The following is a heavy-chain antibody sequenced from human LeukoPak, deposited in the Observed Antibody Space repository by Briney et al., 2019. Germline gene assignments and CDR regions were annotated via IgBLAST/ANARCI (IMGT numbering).Heavy chain of an antibody. CDR3: ARDPRNVGLAP. CDR1: GFTFSNYM. Sequence: GGSLRLSCAASGFTFSNYMMHWVRQAPGKGLVWVSRIKSVGITITYADSVKGRFTMSRDNVKNTLYLQMNSLRVEDTAVYYCARDPRNVGLAPWGQGTLVTVSS. J-gene: IGHJ5*02. D-gene: IGHD2-15*01. V-gene: IGHV3-74*01. CDR2: IKSVGITI.